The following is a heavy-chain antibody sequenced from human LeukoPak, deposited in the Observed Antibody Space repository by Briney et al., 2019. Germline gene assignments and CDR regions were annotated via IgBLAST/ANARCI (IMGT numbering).Heavy chain of an antibody. J-gene: IGHJ4*02. CDR3: ARGAAVAGTLLDY. D-gene: IGHD6-19*01. V-gene: IGHV3-23*01. CDR2: ISVTGSST. CDR1: GFTFSSYA. Sequence: GGSLRLSCAASGFTFSSYAMSWVRQAPGKGPEWVSAISVTGSSTYYADSVEGRFTLSRDNSKNTLYLQMNSLRAEDTAVYYCARGAAVAGTLLDYWGQGTLVSVSS.